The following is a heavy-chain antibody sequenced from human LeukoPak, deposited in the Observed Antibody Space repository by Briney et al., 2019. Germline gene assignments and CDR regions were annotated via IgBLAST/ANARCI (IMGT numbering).Heavy chain of an antibody. CDR1: GGSISSHY. CDR3: ARVALAAAGTGFDP. V-gene: IGHV4-59*11. Sequence: PSETLSPTCTVSGGSISSHYWSWIRQPPGKGLERIGYIYYSGSTNYNPSLKSRVTISVDTSKNQFSLKLSSVTAADTAVYYCARVALAAAGTGFDPWGQGTLVTVSS. CDR2: IYYSGST. J-gene: IGHJ5*02. D-gene: IGHD6-13*01.